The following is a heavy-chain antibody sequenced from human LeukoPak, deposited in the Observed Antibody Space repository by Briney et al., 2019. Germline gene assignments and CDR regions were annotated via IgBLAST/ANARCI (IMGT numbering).Heavy chain of an antibody. D-gene: IGHD2-15*01. J-gene: IGHJ6*02. CDR3: ARDSLYCSGGSCYSQTPYYYYGMDV. CDR1: GFSFSSYA. V-gene: IGHV3-23*01. CDR2: LTAAGDST. Sequence: GGSRRLSCVGSGFSFSSYAMTWVRQAPGKGLEWVSTLTAAGDSTYYSDSVKGRFTISRDNSKNTLYQQMNSLRAEDTAVYYCARDSLYCSGGSCYSQTPYYYYGMDVWGQGTTVTVSS.